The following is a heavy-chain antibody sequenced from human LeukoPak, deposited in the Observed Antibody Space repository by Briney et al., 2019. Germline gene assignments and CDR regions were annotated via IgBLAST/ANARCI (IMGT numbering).Heavy chain of an antibody. D-gene: IGHD5-18*01. CDR2: IYYSGST. V-gene: IGHV4-39*01. CDR1: GDSISSSRYY. CDR3: ARPQLSSYSYGPFDY. Sequence: PSETLSLTCTVSGDSISSSRYYWGWIRQPPGKGLEWIGSIYYSGSTYHNPSLKSRVTISVYTSKNQFSLNLISVTAADTAVYYCARPQLSSYSYGPFDYWGQGTLVTVSS. J-gene: IGHJ4*02.